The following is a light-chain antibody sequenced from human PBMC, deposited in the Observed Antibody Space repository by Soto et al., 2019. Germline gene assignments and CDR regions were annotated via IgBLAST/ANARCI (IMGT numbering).Light chain of an antibody. V-gene: IGLV2-14*01. CDR1: SSDVGGYNY. CDR3: SSYTSSSTAHYV. CDR2: EVS. Sequence: QSALTQPASVSGSPGQSITISCTGTSSDVGGYNYVSWYQQHPGKAPKLMIYEVSNRLSGVSNRFSGSKSGNTASLTISGLQAEDEADYYCSSYTSSSTAHYVFGTGTKV. J-gene: IGLJ1*01.